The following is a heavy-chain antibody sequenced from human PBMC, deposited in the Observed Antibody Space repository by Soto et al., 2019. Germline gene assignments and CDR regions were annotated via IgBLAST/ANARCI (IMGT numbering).Heavy chain of an antibody. V-gene: IGHV1-69*01. CDR2: IIPIVGTA. CDR3: ARAIVGPTTTGWLDP. D-gene: IGHD1-26*01. CDR1: GGTFSRYA. Sequence: QVQLVQSGAEVKKPGSSVKVSCKASGGTFSRYAISWVRQAPGQGLEWMGGIIPIVGTANYAQKFQGRVTITEDESTSTAYMELSILRFEDTAVYYCARAIVGPTTTGWLDPWGQGTLVTVSS. J-gene: IGHJ5*02.